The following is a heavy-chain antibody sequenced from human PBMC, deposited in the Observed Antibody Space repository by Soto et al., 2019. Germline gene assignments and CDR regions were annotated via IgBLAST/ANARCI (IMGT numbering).Heavy chain of an antibody. CDR1: GYTFTTYG. CDR2: ITPFNDNT. J-gene: IGHJ4*02. D-gene: IGHD4-17*01. V-gene: IGHV1-18*01. CDR3: ARTDKGDYGTPLDK. Sequence: QIHLVQSGGEVKKPGASVKVSCKTSGYTFTTYGISWVRQAPGQGLEWMGWITPFNDNTNYAQNLQGRVTMTTDTSTNTAYLELRSLTSDDTDVYYCARTDKGDYGTPLDKWCQGTLVTVSS.